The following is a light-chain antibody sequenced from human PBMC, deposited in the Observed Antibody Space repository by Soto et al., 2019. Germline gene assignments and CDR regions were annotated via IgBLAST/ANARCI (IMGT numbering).Light chain of an antibody. J-gene: IGKJ1*01. Sequence: EIVLSQSPDTLSLYPGERATLSCRASQRVTNSYLAWYQQKPGQAPRLLIFGASSRATGIPDRFSGSGYGTDFTLTISSLEPEDFALYFCHQYGTSPQTFGPGTKVE. V-gene: IGKV3-20*01. CDR1: QRVTNSY. CDR3: HQYGTSPQT. CDR2: GAS.